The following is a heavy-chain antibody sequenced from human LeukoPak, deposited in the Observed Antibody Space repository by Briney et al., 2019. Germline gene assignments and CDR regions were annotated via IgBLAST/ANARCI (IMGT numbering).Heavy chain of an antibody. J-gene: IGHJ4*02. V-gene: IGHV3-11*04. D-gene: IGHD2-2*01. Sequence: RSGGSLRLSCAASGFTFSDYYMSWIRQAPGKGLEWVSYISSSGSTIYYADSVKGRFTISRDNAKNTLYLQMNSLRAEDTAVYYCGILQIVPVAMPFDYWGQGTLVTVSS. CDR3: GILQIVPVAMPFDY. CDR2: ISSSGSTI. CDR1: GFTFSDYY.